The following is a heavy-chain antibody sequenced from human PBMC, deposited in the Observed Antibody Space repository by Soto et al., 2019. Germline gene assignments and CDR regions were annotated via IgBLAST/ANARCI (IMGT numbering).Heavy chain of an antibody. J-gene: IGHJ6*02. CDR2: IYYSGST. CDR1: GGSISSGGYY. CDR3: AREKGIAAAAPSYYGMDV. D-gene: IGHD6-13*01. Sequence: QVQLQESGPGLVKPSQTLSLTCTVSGGSISSGGYYWSWIRQHPGKGLEWIGYIYYSGSTYYNPSLKRRVTISVDTSKHQFSMKLGSVTAADTAVYYCAREKGIAAAAPSYYGMDVWGQGTTVTVSS. V-gene: IGHV4-31*03.